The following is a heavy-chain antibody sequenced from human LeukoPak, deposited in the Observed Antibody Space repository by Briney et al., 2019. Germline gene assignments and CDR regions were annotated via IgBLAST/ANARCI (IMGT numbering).Heavy chain of an antibody. D-gene: IGHD4-23*01. V-gene: IGHV3-30*18. J-gene: IGHJ4*02. CDR3: AKDRWHPVVSYPHHY. CDR2: ISYDGRNK. CDR1: GFTFSSCA. Sequence: GGSLRLSCAASGFTFSSCAMHWVRQAPGKGLEWVAVISYDGRNKYYAESVKGRITISRDNSKNTLYLQMNSLRAEDTAVYYCAKDRWHPVVSYPHHYWGQGTLVSVSS.